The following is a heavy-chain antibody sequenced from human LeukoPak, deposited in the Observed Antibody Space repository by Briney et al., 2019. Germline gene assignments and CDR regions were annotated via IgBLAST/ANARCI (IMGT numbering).Heavy chain of an antibody. Sequence: PSETLSLTCTASGDSISSGDYYWSWIRQPPGTGLEWIGYIYYSGSTYYNPSLKSRVTISVDTSKNQFSLKLSSVTAADTAVYYCAREGYSGSGGYNWFDPWGQGTLVTVSS. J-gene: IGHJ5*02. D-gene: IGHD5-12*01. CDR3: AREGYSGSGGYNWFDP. V-gene: IGHV4-30-4*01. CDR2: IYYSGST. CDR1: GDSISSGDYY.